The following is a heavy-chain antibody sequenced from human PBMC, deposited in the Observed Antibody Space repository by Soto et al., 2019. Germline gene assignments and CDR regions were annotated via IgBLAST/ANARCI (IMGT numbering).Heavy chain of an antibody. CDR3: TRGQDMYKLGF. V-gene: IGHV4-31*03. CDR2: IYYNGNP. D-gene: IGHD3-3*02. Sequence: QVQLQESGPGLVQPSQTLSLTYSVSGVSISSHDHYWSWIRQYPGKALEWIGSIYYNGNPYDNPSLKSRVTISVDTSKNQFSLKLTSVTAADTAVYYCTRGQDMYKLGFWGQGTLVTVSS. CDR1: GVSISSHDHY. J-gene: IGHJ4*02.